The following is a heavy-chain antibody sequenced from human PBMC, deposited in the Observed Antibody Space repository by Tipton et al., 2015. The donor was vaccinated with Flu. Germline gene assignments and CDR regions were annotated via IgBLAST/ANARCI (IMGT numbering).Heavy chain of an antibody. J-gene: IGHJ5*02. Sequence: WVRQAPGKGLEWIGSIYYGVSTYYSPSLKSRVTISVDSSNNQFSLKLSSVTAADTAVYYCARDSDYYDTYGYAWGQGTLVTVSS. CDR2: IYYGVST. V-gene: IGHV4-39*01. CDR3: ARDSDYYDTYGYA. D-gene: IGHD3-22*01.